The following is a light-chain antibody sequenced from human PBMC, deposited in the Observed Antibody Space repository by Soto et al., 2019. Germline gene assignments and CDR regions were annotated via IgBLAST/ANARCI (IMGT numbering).Light chain of an antibody. Sequence: EIVLTQSPATLSVSPGERATLSCRASQSVSNYLAWFQQKPGQAPRLLIYDASNRATGIPARFSGSGSGTDFTLTISSLEPEDLAVYYCHQRINWPHTFGQGTKLDIK. CDR1: QSVSNY. J-gene: IGKJ2*01. CDR3: HQRINWPHT. CDR2: DAS. V-gene: IGKV3-11*01.